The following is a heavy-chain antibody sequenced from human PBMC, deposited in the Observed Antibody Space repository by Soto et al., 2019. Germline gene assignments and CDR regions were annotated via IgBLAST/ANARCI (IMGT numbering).Heavy chain of an antibody. CDR1: GYTFTSYG. CDR2: ISAYNGNT. Sequence: QVQLVQSGAEVKKPGASVKVSCKASGYTFTSYGISWVRQAPGQGLEWMGWISAYNGNTNYAQKLQGRVTMTTDTSTSTVYMELRSLRSDDTAVYYCARDGPLGPTDGFPFDYWGQGTLVTVSS. CDR3: ARDGPLGPTDGFPFDY. D-gene: IGHD2-2*03. V-gene: IGHV1-18*04. J-gene: IGHJ4*02.